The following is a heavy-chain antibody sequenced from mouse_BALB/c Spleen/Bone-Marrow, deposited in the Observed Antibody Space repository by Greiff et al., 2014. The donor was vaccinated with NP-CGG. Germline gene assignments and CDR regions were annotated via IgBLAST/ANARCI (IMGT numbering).Heavy chain of an antibody. CDR3: ARRDDGYVFFDY. V-gene: IGHV1-4*01. CDR1: GYTFTTYT. Sequence: QVQLQQSGAELARPGASVKMSCRASGYTFTTYTIHWVRQRPGQGLEWIGYISPSSGYTNYIQKFKDKATLTADKSSSTAYMQLSSLTSEDSAAYYCARRDDGYVFFDYWGQGTTLTVSS. D-gene: IGHD2-3*01. CDR2: ISPSSGYT. J-gene: IGHJ2*01.